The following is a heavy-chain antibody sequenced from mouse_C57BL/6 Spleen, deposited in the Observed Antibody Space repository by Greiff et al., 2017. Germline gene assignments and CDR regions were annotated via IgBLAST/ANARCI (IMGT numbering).Heavy chain of an antibody. Sequence: QVQLQQPGAELVKPGASVTMSCKASGYTFTSYWITWVKQRPGQGLEWIGDIYPGSGSTNYNEKFKSKATLTVDTSSSTAYMQLSSLTSEDSAVYYCARGGPITTRWYFEVWGTGTTVTVSS. J-gene: IGHJ1*03. V-gene: IGHV1-55*01. CDR1: GYTFTSYW. CDR3: ARGGPITTRWYFEV. D-gene: IGHD1-1*01. CDR2: IYPGSGST.